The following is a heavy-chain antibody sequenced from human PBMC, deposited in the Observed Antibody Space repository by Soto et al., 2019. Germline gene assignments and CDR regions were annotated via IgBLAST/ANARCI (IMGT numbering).Heavy chain of an antibody. D-gene: IGHD3-10*01. CDR1: GYTFTSYA. CDR3: ARAALWFGEFADI. V-gene: IGHV1-3*01. J-gene: IGHJ3*02. CDR2: INAGNGNT. Sequence: QVQLVQSGAEVKKPGASVKVSCKASGYTFTSYAMHWVRQAPGQRLEWMGWINAGNGNTKYSQKFQGRVTITRDTPASTAYMELSSLRSEDTAVYYCARAALWFGEFADISGQGTMVPVSS.